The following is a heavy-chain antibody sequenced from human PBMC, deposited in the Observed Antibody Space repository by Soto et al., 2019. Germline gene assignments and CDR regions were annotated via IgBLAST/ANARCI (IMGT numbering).Heavy chain of an antibody. CDR3: ARQYYFGSGSYYNRPFAF. V-gene: IGHV4-31*11. D-gene: IGHD3-10*01. J-gene: IGHJ4*01. Sequence: PSETLSLTCAVSGGSISRGGYYWSWIRQHPGKGLEWIGYIYNSGNTYCNPSLMSRVTISVDTAKNQFSLVLSPVTAADTAVYYCARQYYFGSGSYYNRPFAFWGHGTLVTVSS. CDR2: IYNSGNT. CDR1: GGSISRGGYY.